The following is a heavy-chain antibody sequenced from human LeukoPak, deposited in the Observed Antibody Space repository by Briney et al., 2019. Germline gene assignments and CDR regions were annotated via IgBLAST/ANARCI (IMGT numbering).Heavy chain of an antibody. CDR3: AKGPLVAGGNYVDH. CDR1: AFTFDGYA. J-gene: IGHJ4*02. Sequence: PGGSLRLSCAASAFTFDGYAMHWVRQAPGRGLDWVSGISWTSGSIGYADSVKGRFTISRDNAKNSLYLQMASLRVEDRAVYYSAKGPLVAGGNYVDHGGQRTLVSVSS. CDR2: ISWTSGSI. V-gene: IGHV3-9*01. D-gene: IGHD1-7*01.